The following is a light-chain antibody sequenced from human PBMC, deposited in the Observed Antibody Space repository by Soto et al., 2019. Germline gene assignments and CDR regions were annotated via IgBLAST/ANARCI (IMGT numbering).Light chain of an antibody. V-gene: IGLV2-14*03. J-gene: IGLJ1*01. Sequence: QSVLARPASVSGSRGQSITISCTGTSSDVGRYNCVSWFQQHPGKVPKLIIYDVSNWPSGVSDRFSGSKSGNTASLTISGLHPEDEADYYCSSFTSSSTFVFGTGTKVTVL. CDR1: SSDVGRYNC. CDR3: SSFTSSSTFV. CDR2: DVS.